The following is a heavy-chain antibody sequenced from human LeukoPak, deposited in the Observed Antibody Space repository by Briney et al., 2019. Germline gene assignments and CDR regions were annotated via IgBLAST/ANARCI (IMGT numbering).Heavy chain of an antibody. D-gene: IGHD3-16*01. CDR3: ARDGTYFDYVWGPNWFDP. CDR2: ISGSGDSP. Sequence: GGSLRLSCAASGFTFSDYAMGWVRQAPGKGLEWVSSISGSGDSPNSADSVKGRFTISRDNAKSSLYLQMNSLRADDTAMYYCARDGTYFDYVWGPNWFDPWGQGTLVTVSS. V-gene: IGHV3-23*01. CDR1: GFTFSDYA. J-gene: IGHJ5*02.